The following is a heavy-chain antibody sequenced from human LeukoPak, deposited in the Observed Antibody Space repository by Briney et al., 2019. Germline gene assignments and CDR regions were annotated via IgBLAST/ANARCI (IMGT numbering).Heavy chain of an antibody. D-gene: IGHD1-26*01. CDR1: GFTFSDYY. CDR2: ISHSGTTI. Sequence: GGSLRLSCAASGFTFSDYYMSWIRQAPGKGLEWVSYISHSGTTIYYADSVKGRFTISRDIAKSSLYLQMNSLRAEDTAVYYCARKTSGSYGYFDYWGQGTLVTVSS. V-gene: IGHV3-11*04. J-gene: IGHJ4*02. CDR3: ARKTSGSYGYFDY.